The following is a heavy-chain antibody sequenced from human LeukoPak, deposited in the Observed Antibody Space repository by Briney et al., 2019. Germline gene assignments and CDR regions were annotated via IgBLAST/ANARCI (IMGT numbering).Heavy chain of an antibody. CDR2: IIPIFGTA. CDR1: GGAFSSYA. Sequence: SVKVPCKASGGAFSSYAISWVRQAPGQGLEWMGGIIPIFGTANYAQKFQGRVTITADESTSTAYMELSSLRSEDTAVYYCARSYCTNGVCYNYFDYWGQGTLVTVSS. V-gene: IGHV1-69*13. D-gene: IGHD2-8*01. CDR3: ARSYCTNGVCYNYFDY. J-gene: IGHJ4*02.